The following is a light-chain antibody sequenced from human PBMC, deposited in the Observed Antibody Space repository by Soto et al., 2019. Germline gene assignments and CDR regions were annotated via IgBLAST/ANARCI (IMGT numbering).Light chain of an antibody. J-gene: IGKJ1*01. Sequence: DIPMTQSPSSLSASVGDRVTITCRATHVISNSLAWYQQRPGKPPRLLIYAASTLQSGVPSRFSGSGSGTYFTLTISSLQPEDVATYFCQKYNSVPWTFGQGTKVEIK. CDR2: AAS. V-gene: IGKV1-27*01. CDR1: HVISNS. CDR3: QKYNSVPWT.